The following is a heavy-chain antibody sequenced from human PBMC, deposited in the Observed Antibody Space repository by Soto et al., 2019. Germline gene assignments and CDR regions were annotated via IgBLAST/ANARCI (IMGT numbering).Heavy chain of an antibody. V-gene: IGHV3-7*01. J-gene: IGHJ5*02. CDR2: IRQDGNEN. CDR3: VHPRSTVQIPPT. Sequence: PGGSLRLSCAASGFTFRNHWMSWVRQAPGKGLEWVANIRQDGNENYYVDSVNGRFTISRDNSKNTLYLQMSSLRAVDTAVYYCVHPRSTVQIPPTWGQGTLVTVSS. CDR1: GFTFRNHW. D-gene: IGHD4-17*01.